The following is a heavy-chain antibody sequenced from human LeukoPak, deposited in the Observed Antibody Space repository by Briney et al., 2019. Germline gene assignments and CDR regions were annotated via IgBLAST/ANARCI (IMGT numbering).Heavy chain of an antibody. CDR2: ISAYNGNT. CDR3: ARVLGIAAAGHNWFDP. D-gene: IGHD6-13*01. J-gene: IGHJ5*02. V-gene: IGHV1-18*01. Sequence: ASVKVSCMASGYTFTSYGISWVRQAPGQGLEWMGWISAYNGNTNYAQKLQGRVTMTTDTSTSTAYMELRSLRSDDTAVYYCARVLGIAAAGHNWFDPWGQGTLVTVSS. CDR1: GYTFTSYG.